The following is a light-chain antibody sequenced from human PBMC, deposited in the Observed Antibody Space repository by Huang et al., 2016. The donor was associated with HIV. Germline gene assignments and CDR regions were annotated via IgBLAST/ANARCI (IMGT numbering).Light chain of an antibody. CDR1: QSVSTSN. Sequence: EIILTQSPATLSLSPGERATLSCRASQSVSTSNLAWYQQRLGQAPRLLIYGASTRATGIADRFSASGSETDFTLTISRLEHEDFAVYYCQHYGTLFTFGQGTEVEIK. CDR3: QHYGTLFT. V-gene: IGKV3-20*01. CDR2: GAS. J-gene: IGKJ2*01.